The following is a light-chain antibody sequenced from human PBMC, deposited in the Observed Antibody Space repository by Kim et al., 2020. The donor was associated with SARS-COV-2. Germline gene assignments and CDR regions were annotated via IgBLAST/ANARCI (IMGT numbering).Light chain of an antibody. CDR3: QQSGSSPWT. J-gene: IGKJ1*01. CDR1: QSVSGSY. Sequence: ENVLTQSPGTLSLSPGERATVSCRASQSVSGSYLAWYQQKPGQAPRLLIYGATHRATGIPDRFSGSGSGTDFTLTISRLEPEDFAMYFCQQSGSSPWTFGQGTKVDIK. V-gene: IGKV3-20*01. CDR2: GAT.